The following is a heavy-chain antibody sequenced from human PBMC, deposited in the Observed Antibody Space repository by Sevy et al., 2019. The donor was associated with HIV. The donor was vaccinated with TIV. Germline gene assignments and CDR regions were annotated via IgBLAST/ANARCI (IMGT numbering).Heavy chain of an antibody. D-gene: IGHD2-15*01. Sequence: ASVKVSCKASGYTFNYYPMNWVRQAPGQGLEFMAWINTNTGSPTSAHGFTGRFVFSLDTSVNTAYLQINGLKPEDTAVYYCVRGFGWWNDGLDIWGQGTKVTVSS. CDR2: INTNTGSP. CDR3: VRGFGWWNDGLDI. CDR1: GYTFNYYP. J-gene: IGHJ3*02. V-gene: IGHV7-4-1*02.